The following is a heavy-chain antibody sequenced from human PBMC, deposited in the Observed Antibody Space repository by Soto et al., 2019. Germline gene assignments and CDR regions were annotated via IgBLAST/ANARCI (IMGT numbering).Heavy chain of an antibody. CDR1: GGSISSGGYY. CDR2: IYYSGST. V-gene: IGHV4-31*03. J-gene: IGHJ5*02. CDR3: AASSSWAHNWFDP. Sequence: SETLSLTCTVSGGSISSGGYYWSWIRQHPGKGLEWIGYIYYSGSTYYNPSLKSRVTISVDTSKNQFSLKLSSVTAADTAVYYCAASSSWAHNWFDPWGQGTLVTV. D-gene: IGHD6-13*01.